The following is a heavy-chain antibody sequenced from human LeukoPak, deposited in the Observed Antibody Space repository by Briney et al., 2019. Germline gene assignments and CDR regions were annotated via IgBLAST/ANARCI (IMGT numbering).Heavy chain of an antibody. Sequence: ASVKVSCKASGGTFSSYAISWVRQAPGQGLEWMGGIIPIFGTANYAQKFQGRVTITTDESTSTAYMELSSLRSEDTAVYYCARDSSRYDFWSGYLTNSYYYYYMDVWGKGTTVTVSS. CDR1: GGTFSSYA. D-gene: IGHD3-3*01. J-gene: IGHJ6*03. V-gene: IGHV1-69*05. CDR2: IIPIFGTA. CDR3: ARDSSRYDFWSGYLTNSYYYYYMDV.